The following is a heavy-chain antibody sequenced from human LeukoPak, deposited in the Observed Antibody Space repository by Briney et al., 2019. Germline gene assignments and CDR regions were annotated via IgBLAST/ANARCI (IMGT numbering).Heavy chain of an antibody. D-gene: IGHD3-10*01. Sequence: SVKVSCKASGYTFTSNYIHWVRQAPGQGLEWMGGIIPIFGTANYAQKFQGRVTITADESTSTAYMELSSLRSEDTAVYYCARGPPGDLIDYWGQGTLVTVSS. CDR2: IIPIFGTA. J-gene: IGHJ4*02. V-gene: IGHV1-69*13. CDR1: GYTFTSNY. CDR3: ARGPPGDLIDY.